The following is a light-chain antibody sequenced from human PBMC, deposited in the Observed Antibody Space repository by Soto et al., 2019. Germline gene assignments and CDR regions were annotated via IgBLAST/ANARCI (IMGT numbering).Light chain of an antibody. Sequence: DIQITHSPSSVSASVVDRVTITFLASQGISSWLARYQQKPGKAPKLLIYAASSLQSGVPSRFSGSGSGTDFTLTISSLQPEDFATYYCQKANSFPLNFGGGTKVDIK. J-gene: IGKJ4*01. V-gene: IGKV1-12*01. CDR3: QKANSFPLN. CDR2: AAS. CDR1: QGISSW.